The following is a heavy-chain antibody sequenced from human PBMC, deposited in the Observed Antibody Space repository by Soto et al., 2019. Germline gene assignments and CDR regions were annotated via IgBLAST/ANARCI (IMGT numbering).Heavy chain of an antibody. CDR3: ARGGTLAVHTMGDD. CDR1: GFTFRSYN. J-gene: IGHJ4*01. Sequence: SMRLSFSASGFTFRSYNMNWVRQAPGKGLDWVSYISSSSSTIYYADSVKGRFTISRDNAKNSLYLQMNSLRDDDTAMYYCARGGTLAVHTMGDDWGQGPVVTVSS. D-gene: IGHD3-16*01. CDR2: ISSSSSTI. V-gene: IGHV3-48*02.